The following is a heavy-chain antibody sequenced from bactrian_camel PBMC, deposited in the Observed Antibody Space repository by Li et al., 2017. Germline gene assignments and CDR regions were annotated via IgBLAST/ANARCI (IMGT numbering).Heavy chain of an antibody. CDR1: GSPVPLYTYGRPC. CDR2: IDHRGDT. D-gene: IGHD6*01. CDR3: VRDSPFDGHSWYGTFQY. Sequence: HVQLVESGGGSVQAGGSLTLSCEVSGSPVPLYTYGRPCEGWFRQAPGREREAVAFIDHRGDTHYLDSVRGRFTVSKDNAKNTVYLQMNSLKPEGTAVYYCVRDSPFDGHSWYGTFQYWGQGTQVTVS. V-gene: IGHV3S60*01. J-gene: IGHJ4*01.